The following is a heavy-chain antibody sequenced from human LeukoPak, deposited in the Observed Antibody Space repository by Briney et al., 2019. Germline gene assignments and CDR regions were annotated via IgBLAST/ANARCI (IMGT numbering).Heavy chain of an antibody. V-gene: IGHV3-7*01. J-gene: IGHJ4*02. CDR3: AGGQSVGY. Sequence: GGSLRLSCEVSGFTFSNYWMSLVRQAPGKGLEWVANIKEDGNEKYYVDSVKGRFTISRDNAKNSVYLQMNSLRVEDTAVYYCAGGQSVGYWGQGTLVTVSS. D-gene: IGHD4-23*01. CDR2: IKEDGNEK. CDR1: GFTFSNYW.